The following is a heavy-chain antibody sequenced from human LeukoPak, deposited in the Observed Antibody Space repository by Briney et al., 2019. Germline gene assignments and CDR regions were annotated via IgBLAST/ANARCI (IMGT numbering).Heavy chain of an antibody. Sequence: GGSLRLSCAASGFTFSSYAMSWVRQAPGKGLEWVSGISGSSGSTYYADSVKGRFTISRDNSRNTLYLQMNSLRAEDTAVYYCAKRVVPANRWGQGTLLTVSS. CDR3: AKRVVPANR. V-gene: IGHV3-23*01. CDR2: ISGSSGST. CDR1: GFTFSSYA. D-gene: IGHD2-2*01. J-gene: IGHJ4*02.